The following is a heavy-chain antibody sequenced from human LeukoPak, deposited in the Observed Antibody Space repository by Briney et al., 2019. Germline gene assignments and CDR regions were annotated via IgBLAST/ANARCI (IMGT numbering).Heavy chain of an antibody. CDR2: ISWNSGSI. J-gene: IGHJ4*02. CDR3: AKGRLIDY. Sequence: GGSLRLSCAASGFTFDDYAMHWVRQAPGKGLEWVSGISWNSGSIGYADSVKGRFTISRDNAKNSLYLQMNSLRAEDTALYYCAKGRLIDYWGQGTLVTVSS. CDR1: GFTFDDYA. V-gene: IGHV3-9*01.